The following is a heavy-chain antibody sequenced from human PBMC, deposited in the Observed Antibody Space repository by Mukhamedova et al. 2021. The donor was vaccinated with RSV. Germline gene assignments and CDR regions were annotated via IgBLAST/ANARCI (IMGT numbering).Heavy chain of an antibody. Sequence: ASVKGRFTISRDDSKNTAYLQMNSLKTEDTVVYYCTRYYYDSSGYYYGFDYWGQGTLVTVSS. CDR3: TRYYYDSSGYYYGFDY. V-gene: IGHV3-73*01. J-gene: IGHJ4*02. D-gene: IGHD3-22*01.